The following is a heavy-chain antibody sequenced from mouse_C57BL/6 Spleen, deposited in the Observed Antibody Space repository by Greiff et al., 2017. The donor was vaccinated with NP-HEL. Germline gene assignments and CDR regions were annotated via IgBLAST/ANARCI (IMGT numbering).Heavy chain of an antibody. CDR3: ASGGTYDYGGGFAY. Sequence: EVQLQQSGPELVKPGASVKISCKASGYSFTDYNMNWVKQSNGKSLEWIGVINPNYGTTSYNQKFKGKATLTVDQSSSTAYMQLNSLTSEDSAVYYGASGGTYDYGGGFAYWGQGTLVTVSA. J-gene: IGHJ3*01. V-gene: IGHV1-39*01. CDR2: INPNYGTT. CDR1: GYSFTDYN. D-gene: IGHD2-4*01.